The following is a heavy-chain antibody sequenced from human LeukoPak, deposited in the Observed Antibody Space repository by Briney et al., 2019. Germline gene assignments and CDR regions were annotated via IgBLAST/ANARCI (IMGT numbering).Heavy chain of an antibody. D-gene: IGHD6-19*01. CDR1: GFTFSSYS. CDR2: ISYDGRNK. V-gene: IGHV3-30*18. J-gene: IGHJ4*02. CDR3: AKDQSSGYFDY. Sequence: GGSLRLSCAASGFTFSSYSMNWVRQAPGKGLEWVALISYDGRNKYYADSVKGRSTISRDTSKNTLYLQMNSLRAEDTAVYYCAKDQSSGYFDYCGQGTLVTVSS.